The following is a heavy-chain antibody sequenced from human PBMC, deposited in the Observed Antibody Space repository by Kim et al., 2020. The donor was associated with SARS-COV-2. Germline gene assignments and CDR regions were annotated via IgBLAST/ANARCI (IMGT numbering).Heavy chain of an antibody. J-gene: IGHJ6*02. D-gene: IGHD1-26*01. Sequence: TCYADSVKRQLTIPRATSRNALYLQMNSLGAADTAVYYCARVLVTRDGMDVWGQETTVTVSS. CDR2: T. CDR3: ARVLVTRDGMDV. V-gene: IGHV3-23*01.